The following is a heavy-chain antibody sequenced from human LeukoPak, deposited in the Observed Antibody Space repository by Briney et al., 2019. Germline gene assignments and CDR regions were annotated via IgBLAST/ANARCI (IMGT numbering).Heavy chain of an antibody. J-gene: IGHJ3*02. CDR1: GDSISNYY. CDR2: IYYSGST. D-gene: IGHD1-14*01. V-gene: IGHV4-59*01. Sequence: SETLSLTCTVSGDSISNYYWSWIRLPPGKGLEWIGYIYYSGSTDYNPSLKSRVTISVDTSKNQFSLRLNSVTAADTAVYYCARYRNEALFAFDIWGQGTMVTVSS. CDR3: ARYRNEALFAFDI.